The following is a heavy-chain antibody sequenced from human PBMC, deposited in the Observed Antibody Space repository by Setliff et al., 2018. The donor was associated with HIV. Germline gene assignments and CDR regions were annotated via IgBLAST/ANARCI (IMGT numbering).Heavy chain of an antibody. CDR3: ARDLGGGRSGYYYDRTIDY. J-gene: IGHJ4*02. CDR1: GGSISSHY. Sequence: PSETLSLTCTVSGGSISSHYWSCIRQPPEKGLEWIGSIYYSGSTNYNPSLKSRVTISVDTSKNQFSLKLSSVTAADAAVYYCARDLGGGRSGYYYDRTIDYWGQGTLVTVSS. V-gene: IGHV4-59*11. CDR2: IYYSGST. D-gene: IGHD3-22*01.